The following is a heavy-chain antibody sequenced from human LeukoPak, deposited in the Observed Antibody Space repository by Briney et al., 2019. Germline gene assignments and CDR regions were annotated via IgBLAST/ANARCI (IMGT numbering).Heavy chain of an antibody. D-gene: IGHD3-22*01. CDR2: IIPIFGTA. J-gene: IGHJ3*02. CDR1: GGTFSSYA. CDR3: AREGYYYDSSGYSPGGAFDI. V-gene: IGHV1-69*13. Sequence: SVKVSCKASGGTFSSYAISWVRQAPGQGLEWMGGIIPIFGTANYAQKFQGRVTITADESTSTAYMELSSLRSEDTAVYYCAREGYYYDSSGYSPGGAFDIWGQGTMVTVSS.